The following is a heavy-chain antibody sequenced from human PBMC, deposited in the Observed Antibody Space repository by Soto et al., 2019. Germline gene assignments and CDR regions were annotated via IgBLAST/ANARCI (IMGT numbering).Heavy chain of an antibody. D-gene: IGHD6-19*01. V-gene: IGHV4-39*01. CDR2: IYSSGST. J-gene: IGHJ5*01. CDR3: ARHSGPYASSWFDS. Sequence: AETLCLTCSVSVGSISSSSFYWGWIRQPPGKGLEWIGSIYSSGSTYNAPLKSRVTISADTSKNQFSLKLSSVTAADTAVYYCARHSGPYASSWFDSWGKGTLVTVS. CDR1: VGSISSSSFY.